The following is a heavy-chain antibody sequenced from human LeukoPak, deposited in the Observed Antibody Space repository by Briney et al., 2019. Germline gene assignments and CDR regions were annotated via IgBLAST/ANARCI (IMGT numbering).Heavy chain of an antibody. D-gene: IGHD2-2*01. CDR2: ISYDGSNK. J-gene: IGHJ5*02. V-gene: IGHV3-30-3*01. CDR3: ARDRDSPIVVVPAAFDP. Sequence: PGGSLRLSCAASGFTFSSYAMHWVRQAPGKGLEWVAVISYDGSNKYYADSVKGRFTISRDNSKNTLYLQMNSLRAEDTAVYYCARDRDSPIVVVPAAFDPWGLGTLVTVSS. CDR1: GFTFSSYA.